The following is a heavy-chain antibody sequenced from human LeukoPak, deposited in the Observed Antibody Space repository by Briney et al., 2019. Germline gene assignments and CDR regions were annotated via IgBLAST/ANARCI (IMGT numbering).Heavy chain of an antibody. CDR2: MYNAGNGGYT. Sequence: PGGSLRLSCAVSGFSVTYNYMSWVRQAPGKGLEWVSVMYNAGNGGYTYYANSVKGRFTISRDNSKDTLYLQMNSLRAEDTALYYCAKGGVYSAYDPFDSWGQGALVTVSS. V-gene: IGHV3-53*01. J-gene: IGHJ4*02. D-gene: IGHD5-12*01. CDR1: GFSVTYNY. CDR3: AKGGVYSAYDPFDS.